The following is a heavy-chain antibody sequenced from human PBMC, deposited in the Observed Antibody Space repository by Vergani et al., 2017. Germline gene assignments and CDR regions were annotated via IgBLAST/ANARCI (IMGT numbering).Heavy chain of an antibody. CDR2: FSGSGGSK. J-gene: IGHJ4*02. Sequence: EVQLLESGGGLVQPGGSLRLPCPASGFPFTPFPLSWVPQPPGEGMVWSSPFSGSGGSKYYADSVKCRFTSSRDNSKNTLYLQMNSLRAEDTAVYYCAKDSSSWYWSDYWGQGTLVTVSS. D-gene: IGHD6-13*01. CDR3: AKDSSSWYWSDY. V-gene: IGHV3-23*01. CDR1: GFPFTPFP.